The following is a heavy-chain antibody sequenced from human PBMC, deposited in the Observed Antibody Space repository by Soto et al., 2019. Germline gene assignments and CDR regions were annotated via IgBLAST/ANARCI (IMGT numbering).Heavy chain of an antibody. CDR1: GFTFDDYA. CDR2: ISWNSGSI. CDR3: AKSPRRGDYPLGY. J-gene: IGHJ4*02. D-gene: IGHD4-17*01. Sequence: EVQLVESGGGLVQPGRSLRLSCAASGFTFDDYAMHWVRQAPGKGLEWVSGISWNSGSIGYADSVKGRFTISRDNAKNSMYLQMNSLRAEDTVLYYCAKSPRRGDYPLGYWGQGTLVTVSS. V-gene: IGHV3-9*01.